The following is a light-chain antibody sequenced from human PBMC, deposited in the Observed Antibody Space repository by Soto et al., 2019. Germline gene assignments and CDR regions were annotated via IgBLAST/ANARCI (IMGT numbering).Light chain of an antibody. Sequence: QSALTQPRSVSGSPGQSVTISCTGTSSDVGGYNYVSWYQQHPGKAPKLMIYDVSKRPSGVPDRFSGSKSRNTASLTISGLQAEDEADYYFCSYAGSYTVFGGGTKLTVL. CDR2: DVS. J-gene: IGLJ2*01. CDR3: CSYAGSYTV. CDR1: SSDVGGYNY. V-gene: IGLV2-11*01.